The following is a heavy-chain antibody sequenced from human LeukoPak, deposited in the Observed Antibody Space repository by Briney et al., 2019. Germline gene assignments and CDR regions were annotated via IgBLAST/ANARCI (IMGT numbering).Heavy chain of an antibody. D-gene: IGHD3-10*01. CDR1: GFTFSSYG. CDR2: ISYDGSNK. Sequence: PGRSLRLSRAASGFTFSSYGMHWVRQAPGKGLEWVAVISYDGSNKYYADSVKGRFTISRDNSKNTLYLQMNSLRAEDTAVYYCAKGVTGSGSEGDYWGQGTLVTVSS. V-gene: IGHV3-30*18. J-gene: IGHJ4*02. CDR3: AKGVTGSGSEGDY.